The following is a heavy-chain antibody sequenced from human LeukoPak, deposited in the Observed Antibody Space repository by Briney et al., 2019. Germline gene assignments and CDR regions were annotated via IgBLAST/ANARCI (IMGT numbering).Heavy chain of an antibody. CDR3: ASDLLQWELQTPDY. CDR2: ISYDGSNK. D-gene: IGHD1-26*01. V-gene: IGHV3-30-3*01. CDR1: GFTFSSYA. J-gene: IGHJ4*02. Sequence: GGSLRLSCAASGFTFSSYAMHWVRQAPGKGLEWVAVISYDGSNKYYADSVKGRFTISRDNSKNTLYLQMNSLRAEDTAVYYCASDLLQWELQTPDYWGQGTLVTVSS.